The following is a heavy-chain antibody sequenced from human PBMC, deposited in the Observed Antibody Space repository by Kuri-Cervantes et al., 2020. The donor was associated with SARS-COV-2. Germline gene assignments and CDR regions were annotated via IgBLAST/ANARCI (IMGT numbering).Heavy chain of an antibody. Sequence: GGSLRPSCAASGLPFSSYWMSWVRQAPGKGLEWVAVISYDGSNKYYAVSVKGRFTIPRDNSKNTLYLQMNSLRAEDTAVYYCASSLVDYFDYWGQGTLVTVSS. D-gene: IGHD1-26*01. V-gene: IGHV3-30-3*01. J-gene: IGHJ4*02. CDR2: ISYDGSNK. CDR3: ASSLVDYFDY. CDR1: GLPFSSYW.